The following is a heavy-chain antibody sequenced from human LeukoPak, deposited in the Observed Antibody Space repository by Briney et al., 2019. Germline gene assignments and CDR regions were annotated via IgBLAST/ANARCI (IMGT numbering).Heavy chain of an antibody. CDR3: AKGAGPPWFDP. D-gene: IGHD6-19*01. Sequence: PSETLSLTCTVSGDSISSGDYYWSWIRQPAGKGLEWIRRISTSGSTNYNPSLNSRVTMSVHTSKNHFSLKLSSVTAADTAVYYCAKGAGPPWFDPWGQGTLVTVSS. J-gene: IGHJ5*02. CDR2: ISTSGST. V-gene: IGHV4-61*02. CDR1: GDSISSGDYY.